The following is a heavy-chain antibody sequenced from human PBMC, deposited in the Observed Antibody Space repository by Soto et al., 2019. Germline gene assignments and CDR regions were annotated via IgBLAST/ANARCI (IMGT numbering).Heavy chain of an antibody. Sequence: EVQLLESGGGLVQPWGSLRISCAASGFTFSSYAMSWVRQAPGKGLEWVSAISGSGGSTYYADSVKGRFTISRDNSKNTLYLQMNSLRAEDTAVYYCAREDIVVVPAATASSAFDIWGQGTMVTVSS. CDR2: ISGSGGST. J-gene: IGHJ3*02. CDR3: AREDIVVVPAATASSAFDI. V-gene: IGHV3-23*01. CDR1: GFTFSSYA. D-gene: IGHD2-2*01.